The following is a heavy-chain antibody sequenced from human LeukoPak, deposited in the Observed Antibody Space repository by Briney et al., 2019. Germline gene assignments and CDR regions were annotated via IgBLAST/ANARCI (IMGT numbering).Heavy chain of an antibody. CDR3: ARGRITMVRGGYWFDP. CDR1: GFTFSSYS. V-gene: IGHV3-21*01. CDR2: ISSSSSYI. J-gene: IGHJ5*02. Sequence: GGSLRLSCAASGFTFSSYSMNWVRQAPGKGLEWVSSISSSSSYIYYADSVKGRFTISRDNAKNSLYLQMNSLRAEDTAVYYCARGRITMVRGGYWFDPWGQGTLVTVSS. D-gene: IGHD3-10*01.